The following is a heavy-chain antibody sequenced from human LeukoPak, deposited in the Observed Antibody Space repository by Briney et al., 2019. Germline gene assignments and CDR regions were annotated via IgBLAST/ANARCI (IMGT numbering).Heavy chain of an antibody. V-gene: IGHV3-21*01. CDR3: ARDYDSSGLDAFDI. J-gene: IGHJ3*02. D-gene: IGHD3-22*01. CDR1: GFTFSSYS. CDR2: ISSSSTYT. Sequence: GGSLRLSCAASGFTFSSYSMNWVRQAPGKGLEWVSSISSSSTYTYYADSVKGRFTISRDNAKNSLYLQTNSLRAEDTAVYYCARDYDSSGLDAFDIWGQGTMVTVSS.